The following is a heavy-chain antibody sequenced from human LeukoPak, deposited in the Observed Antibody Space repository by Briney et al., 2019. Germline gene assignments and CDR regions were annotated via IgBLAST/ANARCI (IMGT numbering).Heavy chain of an antibody. CDR2: ISGSGDST. CDR1: GFTFSSYS. CDR3: AKDRGIISDY. Sequence: GGSLRLSCVVSGFTFSSYSMSRVRQAPGKGLEWVSAISGSGDSTYYADSVKGRFTISRDNSKNTLYLQMNSLRVEDTAVYYCAKDRGIISDYWGQGTLVTVSS. D-gene: IGHD3-10*01. V-gene: IGHV3-23*01. J-gene: IGHJ4*02.